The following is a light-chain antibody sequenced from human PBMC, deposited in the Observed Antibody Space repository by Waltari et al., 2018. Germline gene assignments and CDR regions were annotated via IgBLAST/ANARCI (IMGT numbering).Light chain of an antibody. CDR2: DVT. CDR3: NSHSTTTPVV. J-gene: IGLJ2*01. CDR1: STAVGSYNY. Sequence: QSALTQPASVSGSPGQSITISCTGTSTAVGSYNYVPWYQQYPGKAPQLIIYDVTQPPSGISTRFSGSKSGNTASLTISGLQAEDEADYFCNSHSTTTPVVFGGGTKVTVL. V-gene: IGLV2-14*03.